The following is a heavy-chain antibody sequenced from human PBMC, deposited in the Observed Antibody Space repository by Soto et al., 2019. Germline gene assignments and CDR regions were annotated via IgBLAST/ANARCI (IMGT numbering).Heavy chain of an antibody. D-gene: IGHD6-19*01. CDR2: IHYSGNS. J-gene: IGHJ4*02. V-gene: IGHV4-59*02. Sequence: PSAPLSLTCTVSGASVTTTYWSWIRQPPGKGLEWIGYIHYSGNSFYNPSLKSRVTMSVDTSKNQFSLRLTSVTAADTATYYCAHRPSGWYLFDYWGQGTLVTVSS. CDR3: AHRPSGWYLFDY. CDR1: GASVTTTY.